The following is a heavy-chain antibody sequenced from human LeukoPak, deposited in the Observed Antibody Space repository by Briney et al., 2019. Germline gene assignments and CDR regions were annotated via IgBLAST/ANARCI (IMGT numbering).Heavy chain of an antibody. CDR1: GFTFDDYT. J-gene: IGHJ4*02. D-gene: IGHD6-13*01. CDR2: ISWDGGST. Sequence: PGGSLRLSCAASGFTFDDYTMHWVRQAPGKGLEWVSLISWDGGSTYYADSVKGRFTISRDNSKNSLYLRMNSLRTEDTALYYCAKSKQQLPDYWGQGTLVTVSS. CDR3: AKSKQQLPDY. V-gene: IGHV3-43*01.